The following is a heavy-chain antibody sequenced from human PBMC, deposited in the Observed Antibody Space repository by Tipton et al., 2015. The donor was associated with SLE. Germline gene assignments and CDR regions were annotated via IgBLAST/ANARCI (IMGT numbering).Heavy chain of an antibody. CDR1: GDSIGSGSYY. CDR2: IYTSGNT. D-gene: IGHD3-22*01. Sequence: TLSLTCTVSGDSIGSGSYYWIWIRQPAGKGLEWIGRIYTSGNTNYNPSLQSRVTISIDTSKNQFSLKLSSVTAADTAVYFCARASNYYDYNYFDPWGQGTLVTVSS. J-gene: IGHJ5*02. V-gene: IGHV4-61*02. CDR3: ARASNYYDYNYFDP.